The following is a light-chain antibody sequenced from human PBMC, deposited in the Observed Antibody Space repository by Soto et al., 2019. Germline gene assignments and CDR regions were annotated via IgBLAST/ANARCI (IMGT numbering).Light chain of an antibody. CDR3: QQYNNWPPLT. Sequence: DIFLTQSRSSRSLYPGGVATLSCRASQSVSSYLAWYQQKPGQAPRLLIYGASSRATGIPDRFSGSGSGTDFTLTISRLEPEDFAVYYCQQYNNWPPLTFGQGTRLEIK. V-gene: IGKV3-11*01. CDR1: QSVSSY. J-gene: IGKJ5*01. CDR2: GAS.